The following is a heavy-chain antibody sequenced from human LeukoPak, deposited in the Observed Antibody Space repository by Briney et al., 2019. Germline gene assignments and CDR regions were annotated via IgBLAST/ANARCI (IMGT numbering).Heavy chain of an antibody. CDR3: ARDFWSGYYPNY. CDR2: SGSGGST. V-gene: IGHV3-23*01. D-gene: IGHD3-3*01. CDR1: GFTFSSYA. Sequence: GGSLRLSCAASGFTFSSYAMSWVRQAPGKGLEWVSGSGSGGSTYYADSVKGRFTISRDNSKNKLYLQMNSLRAEDTAVYYCARDFWSGYYPNYWGQGTLVTVSS. J-gene: IGHJ4*02.